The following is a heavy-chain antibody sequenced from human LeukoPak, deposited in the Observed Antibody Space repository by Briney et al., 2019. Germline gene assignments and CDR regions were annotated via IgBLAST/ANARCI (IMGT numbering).Heavy chain of an antibody. D-gene: IGHD3-16*01. CDR1: GGSISSYY. CDR3: ARDLGDLRSPWFDY. Sequence: PSETLSLTCTVSGGSISSYYWSWIRQPPGKGLEWIGYIYYSGSTNYNPSLKSRVTISVDTSKNQFSLKLSSVTAADTAVYYCARDLGDLRSPWFDYWGQGTLVTVSS. CDR2: IYYSGST. J-gene: IGHJ4*02. V-gene: IGHV4-59*01.